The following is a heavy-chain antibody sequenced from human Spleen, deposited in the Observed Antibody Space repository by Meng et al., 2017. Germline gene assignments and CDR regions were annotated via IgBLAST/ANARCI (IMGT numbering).Heavy chain of an antibody. CDR1: GGTFSSYA. CDR2: INAVFGTT. V-gene: IGHV1-69*05. Sequence: QVQRVRSGAEVKRPGSSVKGSCKASGGTFSSYAISWVRQAPGQGLEWMGGINAVFGTTNYAQKFQDRVTITSDESTSTVYMELTRLTSEDTAVYYCARDKGEYWGQGTLVTVSS. J-gene: IGHJ4*02. D-gene: IGHD3-16*01. CDR3: ARDKGEY.